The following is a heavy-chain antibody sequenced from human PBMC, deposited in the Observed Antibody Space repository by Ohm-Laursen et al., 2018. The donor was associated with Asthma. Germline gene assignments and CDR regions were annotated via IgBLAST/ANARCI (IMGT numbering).Heavy chain of an antibody. V-gene: IGHV1-69*13. CDR3: ARGEDYYGMDV. D-gene: IGHD2-15*01. CDR1: GYTFTSYA. J-gene: IGHJ6*02. Sequence: AASVKVSCKASGYTFTSYAISWVRQAPGQGLEWMGGIIPIFGTANYAQKFQGRVTITADESTSTAYMELSSLRSEDTAVYYCARGEDYYGMDVWGQGTTVTVSS. CDR2: IIPIFGTA.